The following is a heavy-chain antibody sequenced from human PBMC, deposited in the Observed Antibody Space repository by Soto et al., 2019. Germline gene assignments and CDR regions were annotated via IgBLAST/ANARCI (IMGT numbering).Heavy chain of an antibody. CDR2: VDPRDSYT. J-gene: IGHJ5*02. Sequence: GASLKISCKGSGYSFTTFWITWVRQMPGKGLEWMGTVDPRDSYTNYSPSFQGHVTISADKSISTAYLQWSSLKASDTAIYYCGMQYCTRTTCDGWFDPWGQGTLVTVSS. CDR1: GYSFTTFW. CDR3: GMQYCTRTTCDGWFDP. D-gene: IGHD2-2*01. V-gene: IGHV5-10-1*01.